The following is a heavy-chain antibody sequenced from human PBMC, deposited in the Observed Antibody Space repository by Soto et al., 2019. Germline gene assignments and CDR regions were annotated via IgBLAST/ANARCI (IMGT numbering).Heavy chain of an antibody. J-gene: IGHJ4*02. V-gene: IGHV3-23*01. CDR2: ISGGSPKE. CDR3: AKNGLDNSPSAIDS. Sequence: PGGSLRLSCEASGFPFDNYAMSWVRQAPGKGLEWVSAISGGSPKEFYAESVKGRFTISRDNSKNTLFLEMNSLRAEDTALYYCAKNGLDNSPSAIDSWGPGTPVTVSS. D-gene: IGHD2-8*01. CDR1: GFPFDNYA.